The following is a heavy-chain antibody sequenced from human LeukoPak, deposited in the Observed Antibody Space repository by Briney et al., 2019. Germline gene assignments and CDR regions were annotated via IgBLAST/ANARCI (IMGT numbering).Heavy chain of an antibody. CDR2: ISYDGSNK. CDR1: GFTFSSYA. Sequence: PGRSLRLSCAASGFTFSSYAMHWVRQAPGKGLEWVAVISYDGSNKYYADSVKGRFTISRDNSKNTLYLQMNSLRAEDTAVYYCAKDATLVVPAASLDYWGQGTLVTVSS. V-gene: IGHV3-30-3*01. J-gene: IGHJ4*02. D-gene: IGHD2-2*01. CDR3: AKDATLVVPAASLDY.